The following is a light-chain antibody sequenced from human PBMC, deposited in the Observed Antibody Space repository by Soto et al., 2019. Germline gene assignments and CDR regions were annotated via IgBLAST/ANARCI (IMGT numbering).Light chain of an antibody. V-gene: IGKV3-20*01. CDR3: QQYGSSPRT. Sequence: EIVLTQSPGTLSLSPGERATLSCRASQSVSSSYLARYQQKPGQAPRLLIYGASSRATGIPDRFSGSGSGTDFTLTISRLEPEDVAVYYCQQYGSSPRTFGQGTKVEIK. J-gene: IGKJ1*01. CDR2: GAS. CDR1: QSVSSSY.